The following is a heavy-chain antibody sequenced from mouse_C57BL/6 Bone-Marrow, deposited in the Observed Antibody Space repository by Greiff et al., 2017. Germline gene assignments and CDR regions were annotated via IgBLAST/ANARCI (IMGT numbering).Heavy chain of an antibody. CDR3: AREGVVADYYAMDD. V-gene: IGHV1-55*01. J-gene: IGHJ4*01. Sequence: VQLQQPGAELVKPGASVKMSCKASGYTFTSYWITWVKQRPGQGLEWIGDIYPGSGSTNYNEKFKSKATLPVETSSSTAYMQRSSLTSEDSAVYYCAREGVVADYYAMDDWGQGTSVTVSS. D-gene: IGHD1-1*01. CDR1: GYTFTSYW. CDR2: IYPGSGST.